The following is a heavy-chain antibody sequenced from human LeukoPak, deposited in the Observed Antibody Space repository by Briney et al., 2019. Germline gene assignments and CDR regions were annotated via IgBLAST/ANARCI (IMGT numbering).Heavy chain of an antibody. V-gene: IGHV4-59*01. J-gene: IGHJ4*02. Sequence: ASETLSLTCTVSGGSISSYYWSWIRQPPGKGLEWIGYIYYSGSTNYNPSLKSRVTISVDTSMNQFSLKLSSVTAADTAVYYCARVWGSRLYFDYWGQGTLVTVSS. D-gene: IGHD2-15*01. CDR2: IYYSGST. CDR3: ARVWGSRLYFDY. CDR1: GGSISSYY.